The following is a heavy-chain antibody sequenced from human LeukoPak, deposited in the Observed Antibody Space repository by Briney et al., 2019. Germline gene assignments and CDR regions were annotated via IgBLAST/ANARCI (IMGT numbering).Heavy chain of an antibody. D-gene: IGHD1-1*01. CDR2: INAGNGNT. Sequence: GASVKVSCKASGYTFTSYAMHWVRQAPGQRLEWMGWINAGNGNTKYSQKFQGRVTMTEDTSTDTAYMELSSLRSEDTAVYYCATDFHGSTGPRGYWGQGTLVTVSS. CDR1: GYTFTSYA. J-gene: IGHJ4*02. V-gene: IGHV1-3*01. CDR3: ATDFHGSTGPRGY.